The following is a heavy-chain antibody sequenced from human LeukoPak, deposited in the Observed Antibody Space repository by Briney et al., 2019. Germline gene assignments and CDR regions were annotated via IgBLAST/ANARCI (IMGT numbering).Heavy chain of an antibody. CDR2: IYHSGST. CDR3: ARTGDYYYYYMDV. CDR1: GHSISSIYY. V-gene: IGHV4-38-2*02. D-gene: IGHD1-14*01. Sequence: PSETLSLTCTVSGHSISSIYYWGWFRQAPGKGLEWIGTIYHSGSTYYNPSLMTRVSISVDKSNNQFSLKLSSVTAADTAVYYCARTGDYYYYYMDVWGKGTTVTVSS. J-gene: IGHJ6*03.